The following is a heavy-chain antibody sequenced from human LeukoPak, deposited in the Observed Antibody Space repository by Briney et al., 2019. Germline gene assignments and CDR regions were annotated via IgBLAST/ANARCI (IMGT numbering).Heavy chain of an antibody. CDR3: ARQTGSGLFILP. V-gene: IGHV4-39*01. CDR2: IYYSGNT. J-gene: IGHJ4*02. Sequence: SETLSLTCTVSGVSISSSNSYWGRIRQPPGKGLEWIGSIYYSGNTYYNASLKSQVSISIDTSKNQFSLRLTSVTAADTAVYYCARQTGSGLFILPGGQGTLVTVSS. CDR1: GVSISSSNSY. D-gene: IGHD3/OR15-3a*01.